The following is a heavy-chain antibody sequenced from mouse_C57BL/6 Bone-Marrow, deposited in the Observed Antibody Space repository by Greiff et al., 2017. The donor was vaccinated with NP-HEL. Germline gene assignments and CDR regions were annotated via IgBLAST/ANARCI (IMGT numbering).Heavy chain of an antibody. Sequence: VKLQESGPGLVQPSQSLSITCTVSGFSLTSYGVHWVRQSPGKGLEWLGVIWSGGSTDYYAAFISRLSISKDNSKSQVFFKMNSLQADDTAIYYCARPYDYDVFYAMDYWGQGTSVTVSS. D-gene: IGHD2-4*01. CDR1: GFSLTSYG. CDR3: ARPYDYDVFYAMDY. V-gene: IGHV2-2*01. J-gene: IGHJ4*01. CDR2: IWSGGST.